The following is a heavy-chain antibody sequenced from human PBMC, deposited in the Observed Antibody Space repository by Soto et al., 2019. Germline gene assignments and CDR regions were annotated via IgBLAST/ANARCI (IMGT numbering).Heavy chain of an antibody. V-gene: IGHV3-23*01. CDR2: ISGSGGST. Sequence: GGSLRLSCAASGFTFSSYAMSWVRQAPGKGLEWVSAISGSGGSTYYADSVKGRFTISRDNSKNTLYLQMNSLRAEDTAVYYCAKGTQWIVGATNDYWGQGTLVTVSS. D-gene: IGHD1-26*01. J-gene: IGHJ4*02. CDR1: GFTFSSYA. CDR3: AKGTQWIVGATNDY.